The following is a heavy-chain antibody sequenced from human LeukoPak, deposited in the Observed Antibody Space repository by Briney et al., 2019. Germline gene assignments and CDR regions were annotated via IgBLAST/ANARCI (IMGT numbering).Heavy chain of an antibody. CDR1: GFTFSSYS. CDR2: ISSSSSYI. J-gene: IGHJ4*02. D-gene: IGHD3-3*01. CDR3: ARDQYDFWSGLDY. Sequence: PGGSLRLSCAASGFTFSSYSMNWVRQAPGKGLEWVSSISSSSSYIYYADSVKGRFTISRDNAKNSLYLQMNSLRAEDTAVYYCARDQYDFWSGLDYWGQGTLVTVSS. V-gene: IGHV3-21*01.